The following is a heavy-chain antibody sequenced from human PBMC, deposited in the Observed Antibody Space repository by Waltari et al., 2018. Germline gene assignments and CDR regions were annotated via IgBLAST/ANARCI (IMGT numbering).Heavy chain of an antibody. Sequence: EVQLVESGGGLVQPGGSLRLSCAASGFTFSSYSMNWVRQAPGKGLEWVSYISSSSSTIYYADSVKGRFTISRDNAKNSLYLQMNSLRAEDTAVYYCARVSQRSGYYQYYFDYWGQGTLVTVSS. J-gene: IGHJ4*02. D-gene: IGHD3-22*01. CDR2: ISSSSSTI. V-gene: IGHV3-48*01. CDR1: GFTFSSYS. CDR3: ARVSQRSGYYQYYFDY.